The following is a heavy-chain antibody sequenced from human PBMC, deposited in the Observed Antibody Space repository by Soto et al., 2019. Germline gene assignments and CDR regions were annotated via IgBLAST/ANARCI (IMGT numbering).Heavy chain of an antibody. D-gene: IGHD2-15*01. J-gene: IGHJ3*01. CDR3: AREPRYCRGGSCSITGDAYDL. Sequence: EVQLVESGGGLVQPGGSLRLSCTASGFIVSDTYVNWVRQAPGQGLEWVSVISNRGDTHYADSVRGRFSLSRDISDNTLHLQMNNLRVEDTAVYYCAREPRYCRGGSCSITGDAYDLWGQGTMVTVSS. CDR2: ISNRGDT. V-gene: IGHV3-66*01. CDR1: GFIVSDTY.